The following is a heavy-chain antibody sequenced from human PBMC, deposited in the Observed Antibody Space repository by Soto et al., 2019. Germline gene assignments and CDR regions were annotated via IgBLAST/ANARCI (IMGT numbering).Heavy chain of an antibody. J-gene: IGHJ5*02. CDR2: ISGSGGST. V-gene: IGHV3-23*01. CDR3: AKPVGSSKTDWFDP. Sequence: LRLSCAASGFTFSSYAMSWVRQAPGKGLEWVSAISGSGGSTYYADSVKGRFTISRDNSKNTLYLQMNSLRAGDTAVYYCAKPVGSSKTDWFDPWGQGTLVTVSS. D-gene: IGHD6-6*01. CDR1: GFTFSSYA.